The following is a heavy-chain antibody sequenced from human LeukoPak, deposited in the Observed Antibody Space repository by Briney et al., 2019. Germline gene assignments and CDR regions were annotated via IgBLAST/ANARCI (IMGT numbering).Heavy chain of an antibody. D-gene: IGHD2-2*01. Sequence: SETLSLTCTVSGGSISSYYWSWIRQPPGKGLEWIGYIYYSGSTNYNPSLKSRVTISVDTSKNQFSLKLSSVTAADTAVYYCARQYCSSTSCSYYFDYWGQGTLVTVSS. J-gene: IGHJ4*02. V-gene: IGHV4-59*08. CDR1: GGSISSYY. CDR3: ARQYCSSTSCSYYFDY. CDR2: IYYSGST.